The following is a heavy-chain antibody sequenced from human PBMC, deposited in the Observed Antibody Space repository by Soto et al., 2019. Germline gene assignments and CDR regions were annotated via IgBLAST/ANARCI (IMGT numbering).Heavy chain of an antibody. Sequence: ESLKISFKGSGYTFTDYWIGWVRQLPGKGLEWMGIIYPCDSDTRYSPSFQGHVTITVDKSTSTAYLQWNTLKASDTAMYYCARHISSFRYYYCAMDVWGQGTTVTVSS. D-gene: IGHD2-2*01. V-gene: IGHV5-51*01. CDR3: ARHISSFRYYYCAMDV. CDR1: GYTFTDYW. CDR2: IYPCDSDT. J-gene: IGHJ6*02.